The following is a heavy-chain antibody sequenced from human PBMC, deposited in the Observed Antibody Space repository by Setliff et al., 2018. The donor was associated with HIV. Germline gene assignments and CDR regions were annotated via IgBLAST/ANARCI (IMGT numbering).Heavy chain of an antibody. CDR3: ARGGGQLWLPFDH. D-gene: IGHD5-18*01. CDR2: INHSGST. Sequence: SETLSLTCAVYGGSFSGYYWSWIRQPPGKGLEWIGEINHSGSTNYNPSLKSRVTISVDTSKNQFSLKLNSVTAADTAVFYCARGGGQLWLPFDHWGQGALVTVSS. CDR1: GGSFSGYY. V-gene: IGHV4-34*01. J-gene: IGHJ4*02.